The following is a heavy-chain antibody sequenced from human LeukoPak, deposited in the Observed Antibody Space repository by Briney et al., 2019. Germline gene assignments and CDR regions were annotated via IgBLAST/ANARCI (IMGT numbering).Heavy chain of an antibody. CDR2: TNPNSGGT. V-gene: IGHV1-2*06. CDR1: GYTFTGYY. CDR3: AREGTIFGTTANWFDP. J-gene: IGHJ5*02. D-gene: IGHD3-3*02. Sequence: GASVKVSCKASGYTFTGYYMHWVRQAPGQGLEWMGRTNPNSGGTNYAQKFQGRVTMTRDTSISTAYMELSRLRSDDTAVYYCAREGTIFGTTANWFDPWGQGTLVTVSS.